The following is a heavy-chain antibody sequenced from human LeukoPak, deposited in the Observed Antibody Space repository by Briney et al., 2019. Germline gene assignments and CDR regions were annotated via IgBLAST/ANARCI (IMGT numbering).Heavy chain of an antibody. D-gene: IGHD6-13*01. Sequence: ASVKVSCKASGYTFTSYGISWVRQAPGQGLEWMGWISAYNGNTNYAQKLQGRVTMTTDTSTSTAYMELRSLRSDDTAVYYCARERAAAGPHDAFDIWGQGTMVTVSS. J-gene: IGHJ3*02. CDR1: GYTFTSYG. V-gene: IGHV1-18*01. CDR3: ARERAAAGPHDAFDI. CDR2: ISAYNGNT.